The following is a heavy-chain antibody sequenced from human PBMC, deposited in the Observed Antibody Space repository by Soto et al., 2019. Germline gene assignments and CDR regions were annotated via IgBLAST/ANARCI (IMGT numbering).Heavy chain of an antibody. J-gene: IGHJ5*02. V-gene: IGHV3-15*07. CDR3: TTPQYYYDSSGYYYHWFDP. CDR1: GCTFSNAW. CDR2: IKSKADGGTT. D-gene: IGHD3-22*01. Sequence: GESLRLSCAASGCTFSNAWMNWVRQAPGKGLEWVGRIKSKADGGTTDYAAPVKGRFTISRDDSKNTLYLQMNSLKTEDTAVYYCTTPQYYYDSSGYYYHWFDPWGQGTLVTVSS.